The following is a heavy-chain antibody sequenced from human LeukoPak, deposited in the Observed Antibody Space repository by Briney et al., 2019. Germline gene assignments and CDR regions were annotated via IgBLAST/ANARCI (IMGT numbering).Heavy chain of an antibody. D-gene: IGHD3-10*01. CDR2: ISYDGNNK. CDR3: ARDRFRGVIPSYFDD. V-gene: IGHV3-30*03. J-gene: IGHJ4*02. CDR1: GFIFSGYG. Sequence: GRSLRLSCAASGFIFSGYGMHWVRQAPGKGLEWVAVISYDGNNKYSADSVKGRFTISRDNSKNTLYLQMDSLRPEDAAVYYCARDRFRGVIPSYFDDWGQGTLVTVSS.